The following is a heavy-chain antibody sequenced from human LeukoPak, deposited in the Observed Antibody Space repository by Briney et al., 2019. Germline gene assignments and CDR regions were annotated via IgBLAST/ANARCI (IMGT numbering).Heavy chain of an antibody. CDR3: ARDRYCSGN. V-gene: IGHV3-7*04. CDR2: IKQDASEM. CDR1: GFTFSNYW. J-gene: IGHJ4*02. Sequence: GGSMRLSWAAAGFTFSNYWMTCVRQAHKNGLEWVAYIKQDASEMYYVDSVKGRFTISRDNAKNSMYLQMNSLRAEDTAVYYCARDRYCSGNWGQGTLVTVSS. D-gene: IGHD2-15*01.